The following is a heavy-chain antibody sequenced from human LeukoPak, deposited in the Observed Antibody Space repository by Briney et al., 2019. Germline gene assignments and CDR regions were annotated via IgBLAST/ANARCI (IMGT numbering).Heavy chain of an antibody. CDR3: ARGRGYYYYYMDV. J-gene: IGHJ6*03. V-gene: IGHV4-34*01. CDR2: INHSGST. Sequence: SETLSLTCAVYGGSFSGYYWNWIRQPPRKGLEWIGEINHSGSTNYNPSLKSRVTISVDTSKNQFSLKLSSVTAADTAVYYCARGRGYYYYYMDVWGKGTTVTVSS. CDR1: GGSFSGYY.